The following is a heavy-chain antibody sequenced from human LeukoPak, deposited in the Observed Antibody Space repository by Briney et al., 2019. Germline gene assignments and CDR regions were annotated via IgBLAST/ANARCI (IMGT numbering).Heavy chain of an antibody. CDR1: GFTFSNYA. J-gene: IGHJ4*02. D-gene: IGHD2-2*01. CDR2: ISGSGDST. CDR3: AKGYGSSTYSALDY. Sequence: GGSLRLSCAASGFTFSNYAMSWVRQAPGKGLEWVSAISGSGDSTYYADSVKGRFTISRDNSKNTLYLQMNSLRAEDTAVYYCAKGYGSSTYSALDYWGQGTLVTASS. V-gene: IGHV3-23*01.